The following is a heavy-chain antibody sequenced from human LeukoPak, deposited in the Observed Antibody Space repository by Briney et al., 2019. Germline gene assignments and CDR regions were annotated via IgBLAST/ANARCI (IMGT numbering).Heavy chain of an antibody. J-gene: IGHJ4*02. CDR1: GGSISSRSCC. V-gene: IGHV4-39*01. D-gene: IGHD1-26*01. CDR3: ARQVYSGTHYFDY. CDR2: IYYSGST. Sequence: SETLSLTCTVSGGSISSRSCCWGWIRQPPGKGLDWIGTIYYSGSTYYNPSLKSRVTISVDTSKTQFSLRLSSVTAADTAVYYCARQVYSGTHYFDYWGQGTLVTVSS.